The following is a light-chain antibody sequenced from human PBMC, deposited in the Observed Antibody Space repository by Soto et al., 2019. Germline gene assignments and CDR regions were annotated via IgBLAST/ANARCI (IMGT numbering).Light chain of an antibody. V-gene: IGKV1-5*03. CDR3: QQYHSYWT. J-gene: IGKJ1*01. Sequence: DIQMTQSPSTLSASVGDRVTITCRASQTIFSWLAWYQQKPGTPPKLLIYKASTLQSGVPQRFSGSGSGTEFTLTISSLQTDDFSTYYCQQYHSYWTFGQGTKVE. CDR1: QTIFSW. CDR2: KAS.